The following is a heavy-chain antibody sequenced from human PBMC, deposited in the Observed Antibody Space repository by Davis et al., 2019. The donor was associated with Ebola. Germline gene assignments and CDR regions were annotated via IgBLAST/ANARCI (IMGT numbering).Heavy chain of an antibody. CDR3: ARQSMALDY. Sequence: MPGGSLRLSCTVSGGSISSYYWSWIRQPPGKGLEWIGYIYYSGSSNYNSSLKSRVTISVDTSKNQFSLKLSFVTAADMAVYYCARQSMALDYWGQGTLVTVSS. CDR2: IYYSGSS. J-gene: IGHJ4*02. CDR1: GGSISSYY. V-gene: IGHV4-59*08. D-gene: IGHD2/OR15-2a*01.